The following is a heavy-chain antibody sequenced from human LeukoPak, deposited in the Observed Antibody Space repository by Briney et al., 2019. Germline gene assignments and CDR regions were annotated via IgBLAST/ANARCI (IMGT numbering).Heavy chain of an antibody. J-gene: IGHJ4*02. CDR2: MYSGGST. V-gene: IGHV3-53*01. CDR3: ARDTTMVD. CDR1: GVTVSSSY. D-gene: IGHD3-10*01. Sequence: PGGSLRLSCAASGVTVSSSYMSWVRQAPGKGLEWVSTMYSGGSTYYGDSVKGRFTISRDSSKSTLYLQMNTLRVEDSAVYFCARDTTMVDWGQGTLVTVSS.